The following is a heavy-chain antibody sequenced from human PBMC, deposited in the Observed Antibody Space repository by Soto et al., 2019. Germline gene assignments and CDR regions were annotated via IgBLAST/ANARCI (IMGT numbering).Heavy chain of an antibody. CDR3: ARPVAYYYDSSGTDAFDI. V-gene: IGHV5-51*01. CDR2: IYPGDSDT. Sequence: GESLKISCKGSGYSFTSYWIGWVRQMPGKGLEWMGIIYPGDSDTRYSPSFQGQVTISADKSISTAYLQWSSLKASDTAMYYCARPVAYYYDSSGTDAFDIWGQGTMVTVSS. D-gene: IGHD3-22*01. J-gene: IGHJ3*02. CDR1: GYSFTSYW.